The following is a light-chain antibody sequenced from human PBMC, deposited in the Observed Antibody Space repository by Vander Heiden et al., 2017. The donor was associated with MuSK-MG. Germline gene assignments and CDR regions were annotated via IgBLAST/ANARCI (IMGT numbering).Light chain of an antibody. CDR2: GKN. CDR1: SLRSYY. Sequence: SSELTQDPAVYVALGQTVRITCQGDSLRSYYASWYQQKPGQAPVLVIYGKNNRPSGIPDRFSGSSSGNTASFTITGAQAEDEADYYCNSRDSSGNPLFGGGTKLTVL. CDR3: NSRDSSGNPL. V-gene: IGLV3-19*01. J-gene: IGLJ2*01.